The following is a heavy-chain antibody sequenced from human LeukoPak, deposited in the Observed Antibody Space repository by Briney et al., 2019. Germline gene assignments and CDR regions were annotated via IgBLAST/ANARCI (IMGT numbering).Heavy chain of an antibody. D-gene: IGHD3-16*02. CDR1: GFTVSDYY. J-gene: IGHJ4*02. CDR3: AFGRYPFDY. Sequence: GGSLRLSCAASGFTVSDYYMSWVRQAPGKGLEWVSLIHSGGTIYYTDSVKGRFTISRDNSKNTLYLQMNSLTIEDTAVYYCAFGRYPFDYWGQGILVTVSS. CDR2: IHSGGTI. V-gene: IGHV3-66*01.